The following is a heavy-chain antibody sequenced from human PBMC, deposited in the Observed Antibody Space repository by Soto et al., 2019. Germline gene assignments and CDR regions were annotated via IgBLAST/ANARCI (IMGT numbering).Heavy chain of an antibody. CDR1: GGSFSGYY. D-gene: IGHD6-13*01. CDR2: INHSGST. J-gene: IGHJ5*02. Sequence: SETLSLTCAVYGGSFSGYYWSWIRQPPGKGLEWIGEINHSGSTNYNPSLKSRVTISVDTSKNQFSLKLSSVTAADTAVYYCARDASITSSSWYRGWFDPWGQGTLVT. CDR3: ARDASITSSSWYRGWFDP. V-gene: IGHV4-34*01.